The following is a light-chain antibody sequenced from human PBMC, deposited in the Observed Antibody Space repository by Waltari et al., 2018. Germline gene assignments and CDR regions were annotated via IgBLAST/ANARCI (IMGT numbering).Light chain of an antibody. CDR3: QQYYSSPWT. J-gene: IGKJ1*01. CDR1: QSITNS. V-gene: IGKV1-NL1*01. CDR2: AAS. Sequence: DIQMTQSPSSLFASVRDGLTITCRASQSITNSVAWYQQKGGRAPKLLLYAASRLGTGVPSRFRGSGSGTDFTLTISGLQPEDFATYYCQQYYSSPWTFGQGTKVEV.